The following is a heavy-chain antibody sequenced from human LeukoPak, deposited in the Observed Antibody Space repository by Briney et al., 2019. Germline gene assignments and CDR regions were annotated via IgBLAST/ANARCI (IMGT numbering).Heavy chain of an antibody. CDR1: GGSISSYY. V-gene: IGHV4-59*01. Sequence: PSETLSLTCTVSGGSISSYYWSWIRQPPGKGLEWTGYIYYSGSTNYNPSLKSRVTISVDTSKNQFSLKLSSVTAADTAVYYCARDLGSGYYYTWGQGTLVTVSS. D-gene: IGHD3-22*01. CDR3: ARDLGSGYYYT. J-gene: IGHJ5*02. CDR2: IYYSGST.